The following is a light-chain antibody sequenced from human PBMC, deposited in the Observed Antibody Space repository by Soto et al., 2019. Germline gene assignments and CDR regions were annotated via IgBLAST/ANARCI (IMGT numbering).Light chain of an antibody. J-gene: IGKJ2*01. V-gene: IGKV3-20*01. Sequence: IVVTQSPGTLSLSPGERATLSCRASQSVSSNYIAWYQQKLGQAPRLLISGASSRATCIPDRFSGSGSGTDFPLTISRLEPEYFAVYFCQQYGRSPPFTFGQGTKVEIK. CDR3: QQYGRSPPFT. CDR2: GAS. CDR1: QSVSSNY.